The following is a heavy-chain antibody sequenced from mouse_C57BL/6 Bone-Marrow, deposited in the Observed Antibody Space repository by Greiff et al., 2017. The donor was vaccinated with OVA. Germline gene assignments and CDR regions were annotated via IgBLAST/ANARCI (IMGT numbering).Heavy chain of an antibody. CDR1: GYTFTNYW. D-gene: IGHD1-1*01. J-gene: IGHJ1*03. V-gene: IGHV1-63*01. CDR3: ARLYYYGSSYGYFDV. CDR2: IYPGGGYT. Sequence: VKLMESGAELVRPGTSVKMSCKASGYTFTNYWIGWAKQRPGHGLEWIGDIYPGGGYTNYNEKFKGQATLTADKSSSTAYMQFSSLTSEDSAIYYCARLYYYGSSYGYFDVWGTGTTVTVSS.